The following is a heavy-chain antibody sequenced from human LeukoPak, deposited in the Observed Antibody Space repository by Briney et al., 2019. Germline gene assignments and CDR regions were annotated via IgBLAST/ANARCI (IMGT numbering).Heavy chain of an antibody. CDR2: INQGGSEE. CDR3: ARGRYGSGWYGYFDY. D-gene: IGHD6-19*01. Sequence: GGSLRLSCAASGFTFSSYWMSWVRQAPGKGLEWVANINQGGSEEYYVDSVKGRFTISRDNAKNSLYLQMNSRRAEDTAVYYCARGRYGSGWYGYFDYWGQRTLVTVSS. CDR1: GFTFSSYW. V-gene: IGHV3-7*04. J-gene: IGHJ4*02.